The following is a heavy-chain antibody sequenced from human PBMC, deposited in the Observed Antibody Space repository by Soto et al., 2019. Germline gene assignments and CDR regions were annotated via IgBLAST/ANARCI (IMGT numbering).Heavy chain of an antibody. D-gene: IGHD3-16*01. J-gene: IGHJ3*02. CDR3: AKDLGCVEMATIDAFDI. CDR2: ISGSGGST. CDR1: GFTFSSYA. Sequence: VQLVESGGGVVQPGRSLRLSGAASGFTFSSYAMSWVRQAPGKGLEWVSAISGSGGSTYYADSVKGRFTISRYNSKNKLYLQMNSLRAEDTAVYYCAKDLGCVEMATIDAFDIGGQGTMVTVSS. V-gene: IGHV3-23*04.